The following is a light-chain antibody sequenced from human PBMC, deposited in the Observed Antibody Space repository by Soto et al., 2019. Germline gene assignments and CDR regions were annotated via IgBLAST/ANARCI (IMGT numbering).Light chain of an antibody. Sequence: QSALTQPASVSGAPGQSITISCSGSSRDIGGYNYVSWYQHHPGKVPKVMIYEVSNRPSGVSDRFTGSKSGNTASLTISGLQAEDEADYYCCSYTSSADLVFGGGTKVTVL. CDR2: EVS. J-gene: IGLJ3*02. CDR3: CSYTSSADLV. V-gene: IGLV2-14*01. CDR1: SRDIGGYNY.